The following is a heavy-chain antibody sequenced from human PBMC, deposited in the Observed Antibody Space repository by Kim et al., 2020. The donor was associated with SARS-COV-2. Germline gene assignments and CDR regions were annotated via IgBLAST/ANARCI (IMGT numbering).Heavy chain of an antibody. CDR1: GYTFTSYA. D-gene: IGHD3-10*01. Sequence: ASVKVSCKASGYTFTSYAIHWVRQAPGQGLEWMGWINARNGNTQYSQKFQGRVTITRNTSASTAYMELSSLRSEDTAVYYYTRGGSGSLSVDWGQGTLVTVSS. CDR2: INARNGNT. J-gene: IGHJ4*02. CDR3: TRGGSGSLSVD. V-gene: IGHV1-3*01.